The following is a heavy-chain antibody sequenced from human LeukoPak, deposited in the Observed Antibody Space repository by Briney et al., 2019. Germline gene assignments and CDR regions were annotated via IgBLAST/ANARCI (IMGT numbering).Heavy chain of an antibody. J-gene: IGHJ4*02. Sequence: GGSLRLSCAASGFTVSSNYMSWVRQAPGKGLEWVSVIYSGGSTYYADSVKGRFTISRDNSKNTLYLQMNSLRAEDTAVYYCARGYYDFWSGYYSSPAFDYWGQGTLVTVSS. CDR3: ARGYYDFWSGYYSSPAFDY. D-gene: IGHD3-3*01. CDR1: GFTVSSNY. V-gene: IGHV3-66*01. CDR2: IYSGGST.